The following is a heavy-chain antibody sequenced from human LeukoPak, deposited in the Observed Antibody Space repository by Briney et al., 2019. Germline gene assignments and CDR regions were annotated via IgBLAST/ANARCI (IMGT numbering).Heavy chain of an antibody. Sequence: PGGSLRLSCAASGFTFSSYNMNWARQAPGKGLEWGSHICSSSSTIYYADSVKGRFTISRDNAKNSLYLQMNSLRDEDTAVYYCVRVVPYYDSDGYYYGGVFPDAFDFWGQGTMVTVSS. CDR3: VRVVPYYDSDGYYYGGVFPDAFDF. CDR2: ICSSSSTI. V-gene: IGHV3-48*02. D-gene: IGHD3-22*01. CDR1: GFTFSSYN. J-gene: IGHJ3*01.